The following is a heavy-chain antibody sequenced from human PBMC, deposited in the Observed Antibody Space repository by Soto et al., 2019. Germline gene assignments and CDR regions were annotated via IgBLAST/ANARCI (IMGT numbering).Heavy chain of an antibody. D-gene: IGHD4-17*01. Sequence: SETLSLTCTVSGGSISSYYWSWIRQPPGKGLEWIGYIYYTGTTNYNPSLKSRVTISVDTSKNQFSLKLSSVTAADTAMYYCTKLPWADYGGIFDPWGQGTLVTVSS. CDR3: TKLPWADYGGIFDP. J-gene: IGHJ5*02. CDR1: GGSISSYY. CDR2: IYYTGTT. V-gene: IGHV4-59*01.